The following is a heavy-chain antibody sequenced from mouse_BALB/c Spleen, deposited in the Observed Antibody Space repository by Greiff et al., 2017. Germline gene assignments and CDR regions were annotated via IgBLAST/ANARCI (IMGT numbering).Heavy chain of an antibody. J-gene: IGHJ4*01. V-gene: IGHV5-4*02. CDR2: ISDGGSYT. CDR3: ARGEYYGNDYAMDY. Sequence: EVKLVESGGGLVKPGGSLKLSCAASGFTFSDYYMYWVRQTPEKRLEWVATISDGGSYTYYPDSVKGRFTISRDNAKNNLYLQMSSLKSEDTAMYYCARGEYYGNDYAMDYWGQGTSVTVSS. D-gene: IGHD2-1*01. CDR1: GFTFSDYY.